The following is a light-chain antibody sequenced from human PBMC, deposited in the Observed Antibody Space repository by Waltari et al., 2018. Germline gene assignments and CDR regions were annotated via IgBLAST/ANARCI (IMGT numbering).Light chain of an antibody. CDR2: LNSDGSH. CDR1: SGHSSYA. Sequence: QLVLTQSPSASASLGASVKLTCTLSSGHSSYAIAWHQQQPEKGPRYLMKLNSDGSHSKGDGIPDRFSGSSSGAWRYLTISSLQSEDEADYYCQTWGTGILVFGTGTKVTVL. J-gene: IGLJ1*01. V-gene: IGLV4-69*01. CDR3: QTWGTGILV.